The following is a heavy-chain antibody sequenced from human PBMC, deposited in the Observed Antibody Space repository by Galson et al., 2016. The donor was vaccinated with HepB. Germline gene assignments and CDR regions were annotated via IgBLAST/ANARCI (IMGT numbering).Heavy chain of an antibody. J-gene: IGHJ3*01. CDR3: AREGSVVKPTDPVSAFDF. CDR2: ISSSKTYI. CDR1: GFTFKTYT. V-gene: IGHV3-21*01. D-gene: IGHD1-14*01. Sequence: SLRLSCAASGFTFKTYTMHWVRQAPGKAPEWVSSISSSKTYIYYEDSVRGCFTVSRDNAKDSLYLQMYSLRAEDTATYYCAREGSVVKPTDPVSAFDFWGQGTVVTVSS.